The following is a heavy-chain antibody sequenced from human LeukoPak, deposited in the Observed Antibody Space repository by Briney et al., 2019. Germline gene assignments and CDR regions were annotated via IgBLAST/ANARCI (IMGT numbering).Heavy chain of an antibody. V-gene: IGHV3-30*02. J-gene: IGHJ4*02. D-gene: IGHD4-11*01. CDR1: GFTLSSYG. Sequence: PGGSLRLSCAASGFTLSSYGMHWVRQAPGKGLEWVAFTRYDGISKYYADSVKGRFTISRDDSKNTLYLQINSLRPEDTALYYCASRRNFGFDSWGQGTLVTVSS. CDR2: TRYDGISK. CDR3: ASRRNFGFDS.